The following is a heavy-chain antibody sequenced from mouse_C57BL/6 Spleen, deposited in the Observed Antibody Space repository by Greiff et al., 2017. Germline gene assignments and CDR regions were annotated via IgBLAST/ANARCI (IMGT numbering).Heavy chain of an antibody. CDR2: IRNKANGYTT. Sequence: DVKLQESGGGLVQPGGSLSLSCAASGFTFTDYYMSWVRQPPGKALEWLGFIRNKANGYTTEYSASVKGRFTISRDNSQSILYLQMNALRAEDSATYCCARPNWDGYFDVWGTGTTVTVSS. CDR3: ARPNWDGYFDV. D-gene: IGHD4-1*01. V-gene: IGHV7-3*01. CDR1: GFTFTDYY. J-gene: IGHJ1*03.